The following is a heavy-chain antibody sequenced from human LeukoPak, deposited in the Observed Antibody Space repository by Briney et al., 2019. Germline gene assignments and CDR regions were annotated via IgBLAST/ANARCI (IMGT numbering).Heavy chain of an antibody. CDR1: GYTFTGYY. Sequence: ASVKVSCKASGYTFTGYYIHWVRQAPGQGLEWMGWINPNSGGTNYAQKFQGRVTMTRDTSISTAYMELSSLRSDDTAVYYCARGGWELLVHFDYWGQGTLVTVSS. J-gene: IGHJ4*02. D-gene: IGHD1-26*01. V-gene: IGHV1-2*02. CDR2: INPNSGGT. CDR3: ARGGWELLVHFDY.